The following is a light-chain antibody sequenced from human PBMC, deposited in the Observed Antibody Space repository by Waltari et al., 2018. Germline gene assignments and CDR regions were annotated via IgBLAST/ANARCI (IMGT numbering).Light chain of an antibody. CDR2: GNI. V-gene: IGLV1-40*01. CDR3: QSYDSSLRAWV. CDR1: TSDTGPRSD. J-gene: IGLJ3*02. Sequence: QPVLKQPPSVSGAPGQRVTIPCTGGTSDTGPRSDIHWYQHPPGTAPTLLLYGNILRPSGLPDRCSASRSGPSASLAITRLQSEDEADYCCQSYDSSLRAWVFGGGTRLTVL.